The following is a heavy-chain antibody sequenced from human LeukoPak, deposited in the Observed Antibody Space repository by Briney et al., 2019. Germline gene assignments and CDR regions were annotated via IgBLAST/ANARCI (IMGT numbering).Heavy chain of an antibody. CDR2: ISWNSGSI. V-gene: IGHV3-9*01. D-gene: IGHD4/OR15-4a*01. CDR1: GFTFDDYA. CDR3: ARVHGAYPFDY. Sequence: GGSLRLSCAASGFTFDDYAMHWVRQAPGKGLEWVSGISWNSGSIGYADSVKGRFTISRDNAKNSLYLQMNNLRAEDTAVYYCARVHGAYPFDYWGQGTLVTVSS. J-gene: IGHJ4*02.